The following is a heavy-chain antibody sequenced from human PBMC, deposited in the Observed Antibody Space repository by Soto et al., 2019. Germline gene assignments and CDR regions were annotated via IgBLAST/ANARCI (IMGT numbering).Heavy chain of an antibody. J-gene: IGHJ6*02. Sequence: SLRLSCAASGFTVSTNYMTWVRQAPGKGLEWVSIIYTGGSTYYADSVKGRFTISRDNSKNTLYLQMSSLRVEDTAVYYCARELDGMDVWGQGTTVTVS. CDR2: IYTGGST. CDR3: ARELDGMDV. CDR1: GFTVSTNY. V-gene: IGHV3-53*01.